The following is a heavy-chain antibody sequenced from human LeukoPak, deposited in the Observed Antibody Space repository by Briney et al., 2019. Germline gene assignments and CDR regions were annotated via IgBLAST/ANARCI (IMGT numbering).Heavy chain of an antibody. CDR1: GGTFSSYA. V-gene: IGHV1-69*13. J-gene: IGHJ1*01. CDR2: IIPIFSTA. CDR3: ARLQPDGTTVNFQH. Sequence: SVKVSCKASGGTFSSYAISWVRQAPGQGLEWMGGIIPIFSTANYAQKFQGRVTITADESTSTAYMELSSLRSEDTAVYHCARLQPDGTTVNFQHWGQGTLVTVSS. D-gene: IGHD4-17*01.